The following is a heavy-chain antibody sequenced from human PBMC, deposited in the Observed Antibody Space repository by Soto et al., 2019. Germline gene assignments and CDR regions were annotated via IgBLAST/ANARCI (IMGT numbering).Heavy chain of an antibody. V-gene: IGHV1-18*04. D-gene: IGHD3-22*01. Sequence: GSSVKVSCKASGYTFTSYGISWVRQAPGQGLEWMGWISAYNGNTNYAQKLQGRVTMTTDTSTSTAYMELRSLRSDDTAVYYCAMYDSSGYQPIRFDSWAQRSLVTFS. CDR2: ISAYNGNT. J-gene: IGHJ5*01. CDR1: GYTFTSYG. CDR3: AMYDSSGYQPIRFDS.